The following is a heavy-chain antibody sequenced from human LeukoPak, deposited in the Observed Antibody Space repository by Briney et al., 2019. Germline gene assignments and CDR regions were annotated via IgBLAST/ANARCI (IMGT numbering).Heavy chain of an antibody. D-gene: IGHD3-10*01. J-gene: IGHJ4*02. V-gene: IGHV3-23*01. CDR1: GFTFSSYW. CDR3: AREYGSGSYYGFDY. Sequence: PGGSLRLSCAASGFTFSSYWMSWVRQAPGKGLEWVSAISGSGGSTYYADSVKGRFTISRDNSKNTLFLQMNSLRAEDTAVYYCAREYGSGSYYGFDYWGQGTLVTVSS. CDR2: ISGSGGST.